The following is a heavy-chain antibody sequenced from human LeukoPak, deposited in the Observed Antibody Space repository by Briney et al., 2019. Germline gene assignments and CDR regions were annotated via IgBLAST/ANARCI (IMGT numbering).Heavy chain of an antibody. CDR3: AKGRNEDGDAALNY. CDR2: ISYDGSNK. Sequence: GGSLRLSCAASGFTFSTYGMHWVRQAPGKGLEWVAVISYDGSNKYYADSVKGRFTISRDNSKNTLYLQMNSLRAEDTAAYHCAKGRNEDGDAALNYWGQGTLVTVSS. D-gene: IGHD4-17*01. J-gene: IGHJ4*02. CDR1: GFTFSTYG. V-gene: IGHV3-30*18.